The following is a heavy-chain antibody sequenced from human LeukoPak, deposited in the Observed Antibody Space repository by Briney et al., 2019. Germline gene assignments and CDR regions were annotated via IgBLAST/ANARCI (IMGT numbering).Heavy chain of an antibody. CDR2: IYHSGST. CDR1: GGSISSGYY. D-gene: IGHD3-22*01. CDR3: ARGRVYYDSSGYYFDY. Sequence: SETLSLTCTVSGGSISSGYYWGWIRQPPGKGLEWIGSIYHSGSTYYNPSLKSRVTISVDTSKNQFSLKLSSVTAADTAVYYCARGRVYYDSSGYYFDYWGQGTLVTVSS. V-gene: IGHV4-38-2*02. J-gene: IGHJ4*02.